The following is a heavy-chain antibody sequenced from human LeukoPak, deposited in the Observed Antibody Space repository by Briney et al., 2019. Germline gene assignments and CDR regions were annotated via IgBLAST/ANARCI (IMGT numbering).Heavy chain of an antibody. Sequence: GGSLRLSCATSGFTFSSNAMTWVRQAPGKGLECVSAITAPGDATYYADSVKGRFTISRDNSKNTLYLQMNSLRADDTAVYYCAKDRPTVYSSSWLHFLDSWGQGTLVTVSS. CDR1: GFTFSSNA. CDR3: AKDRPTVYSSSWLHFLDS. J-gene: IGHJ4*02. CDR2: ITAPGDAT. D-gene: IGHD6-13*01. V-gene: IGHV3-23*01.